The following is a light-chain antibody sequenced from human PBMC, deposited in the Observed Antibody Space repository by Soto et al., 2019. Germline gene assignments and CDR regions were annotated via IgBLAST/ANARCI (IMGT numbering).Light chain of an antibody. CDR2: WAS. CDR1: QSVLYSSNNKNY. V-gene: IGKV4-1*01. J-gene: IGKJ1*01. Sequence: DIVMTQSPDSLAVSLGERATINCKSSQSVLYSSNNKNYLVWYQQKPGQPPKLLIYWASTRESGVPDRFSGSGSGTDSTLTISSLQAEDVAVYYCQQYYSTPWTFGQGTKVEIK. CDR3: QQYYSTPWT.